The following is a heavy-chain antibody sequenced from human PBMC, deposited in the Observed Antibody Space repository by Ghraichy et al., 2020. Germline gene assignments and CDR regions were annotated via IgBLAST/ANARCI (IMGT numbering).Heavy chain of an antibody. V-gene: IGHV3-53*04. CDR1: GFTVSSNY. J-gene: IGHJ3*02. Sequence: LTLTCAASGFTVSSNYMSWVRQAPGKGLEWVSVIYSGGSTYYADSVKGRFTISRHNSKNTLYLQMNSLRAEDTAVYYCARVSSSLAFDIWGQGTMVTVSS. CDR3: ARVSSSLAFDI. CDR2: IYSGGST. D-gene: IGHD6-13*01.